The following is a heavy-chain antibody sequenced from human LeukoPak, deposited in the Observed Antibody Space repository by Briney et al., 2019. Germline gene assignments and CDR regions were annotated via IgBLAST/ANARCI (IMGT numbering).Heavy chain of an antibody. V-gene: IGHV4-34*01. CDR1: GGSLSGYY. CDR2: INHSGST. CDR3: AGHDMGSSGKIDY. J-gene: IGHJ4*02. Sequence: PPGTLSLTCAVYGGSLSGYYWSWIRQPPGKGLEWIGEINHSGSTNYNPSLKRRVTISVDTSKNQFSLKLSSVTAADTAVYYGAGHDMGSSGKIDYWGQGTLVTVSS. D-gene: IGHD3-22*01.